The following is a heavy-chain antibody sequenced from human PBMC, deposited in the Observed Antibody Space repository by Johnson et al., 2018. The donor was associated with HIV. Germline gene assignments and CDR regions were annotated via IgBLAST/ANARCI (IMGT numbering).Heavy chain of an antibody. Sequence: MLLVESGGGLVQPGGSLILSCAASGITVSSNYMSWVRQAPGKGLEWVSVIFSVGNAYYADSVKGRFTVSRDNSENTLFLQMNSLRDEDTAVYYCAKERTAMVTPVDAWGQGTRVTVSS. CDR1: GITVSSNY. J-gene: IGHJ3*01. CDR3: AKERTAMVTPVDA. V-gene: IGHV3-66*02. CDR2: IFSVGNA. D-gene: IGHD5-18*01.